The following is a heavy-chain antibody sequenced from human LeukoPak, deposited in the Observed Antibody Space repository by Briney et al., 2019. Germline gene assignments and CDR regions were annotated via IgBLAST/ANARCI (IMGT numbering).Heavy chain of an antibody. CDR2: ISAYIGNT. V-gene: IGHV1-18*01. CDR1: GYTFTSYG. D-gene: IGHD3-22*01. J-gene: IGHJ4*02. CDR3: ARDPINDSSGSEPFYYFDY. Sequence: ASVKVSCKASGYTFTSYGISWLRQAPGQGLEGMGWISAYIGNTDYAQKLQGRVTMTTDTSTSTDYTQLRSLSSHDTAVSACARDPINDSSGSEPFYYFDYWGQGTPVTVSS.